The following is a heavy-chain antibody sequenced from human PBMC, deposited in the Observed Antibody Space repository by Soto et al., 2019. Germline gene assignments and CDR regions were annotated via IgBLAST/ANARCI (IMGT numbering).Heavy chain of an antibody. J-gene: IGHJ3*02. Sequence: GESLKISCKGSGYSFTSYWISWVRQMPGKGLEWMGRIDPSDSYTNYNPSFQGHVTISADKSISTAYLQWSSLKASDTAMYYCARQSSSWHDAFDIWGQGTMVTVSS. V-gene: IGHV5-10-1*01. CDR3: ARQSSSWHDAFDI. CDR2: IDPSDSYT. CDR1: GYSFTSYW. D-gene: IGHD6-13*01.